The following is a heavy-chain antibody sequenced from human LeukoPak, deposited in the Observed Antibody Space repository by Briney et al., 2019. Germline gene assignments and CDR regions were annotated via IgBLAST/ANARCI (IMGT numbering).Heavy chain of an antibody. CDR1: GCTFSSFG. CDR2: ILFDGSNT. CDR3: AKGRAKYYYDSTAYYILDF. V-gene: IGHV3-30*18. J-gene: IGHJ4*02. D-gene: IGHD3-22*01. Sequence: AGSLRLTCAVSGCTFSSFGMHWVRQAPAKGLEWLAFILFDGSNTCYADSVKGRFTISRDNSKNKLYLHVNSLRADDTAVYYCAKGRAKYYYDSTAYYILDFGGQGTLVTVSS.